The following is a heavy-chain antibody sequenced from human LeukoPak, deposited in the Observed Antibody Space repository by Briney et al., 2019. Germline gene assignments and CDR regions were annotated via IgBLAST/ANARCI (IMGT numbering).Heavy chain of an antibody. J-gene: IGHJ4*02. Sequence: SETLSLTCAVYGGSFSGYYWSWIRQPPGKGLEWIGEINHSGSTNYNPSLKSRVTISVDTSKNQFSLKLSSVTAADTAVYYCARLVGRVAGTLGVLDYWGQGTLVTVSS. CDR3: ARLVGRVAGTLGVLDY. CDR1: GGSFSGYY. D-gene: IGHD6-19*01. V-gene: IGHV4-34*01. CDR2: INHSGST.